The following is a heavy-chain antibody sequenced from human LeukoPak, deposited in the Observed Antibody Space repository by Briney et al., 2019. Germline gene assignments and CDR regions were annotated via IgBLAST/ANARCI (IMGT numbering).Heavy chain of an antibody. CDR2: ISSSGSSI. CDR3: ARTAYILGGYNFDY. J-gene: IGHJ4*02. V-gene: IGHV3-11*04. Sequence: GGSLRLSCAASGFTFSDYYMSWLRQAPGKGLEWVSYISSSGSSIYYADSVKGRFTISRDYAKNSLYLQMNSLRAEDTAVYYCARTAYILGGYNFDYWGQGTLVTVSS. D-gene: IGHD5-12*01. CDR1: GFTFSDYY.